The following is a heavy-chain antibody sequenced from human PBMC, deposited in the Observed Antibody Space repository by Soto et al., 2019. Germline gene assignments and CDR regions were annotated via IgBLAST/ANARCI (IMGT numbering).Heavy chain of an antibody. CDR3: AREHRPYCSSTSCYYCYGMDV. D-gene: IGHD2-2*01. V-gene: IGHV3-30*09. J-gene: IGHJ6*02. CDR2: ISYDGSNK. CDR1: GFTFSSYA. Sequence: PGGSLRLSCAASGFTFSSYAMHWVRQAPGKGLEWVAVISYDGSNKYYADSVKGRFAISRDNSKNTLYLQMNSLRAEDTAVYYCAREHRPYCSSTSCYYCYGMDVWGQGTTVTVSS.